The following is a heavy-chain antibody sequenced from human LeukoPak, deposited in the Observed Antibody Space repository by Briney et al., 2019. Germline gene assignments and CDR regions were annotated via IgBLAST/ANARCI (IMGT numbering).Heavy chain of an antibody. V-gene: IGHV3-30*04. CDR2: MSSDGSYK. CDR3: ARVYLERLTAGYFDH. CDR1: GFTLSYYA. J-gene: IGHJ4*02. Sequence: GGSLRLSCEASGFTLSYYAMHWVRQAPGKGPEWVAVMSSDGSYKDYGDSVKGRFTISRDNSKSTLYLQMNSLRDDDSAAYFCARVYLERLTAGYFDHWGQGTQVTVSP. D-gene: IGHD2-8*01.